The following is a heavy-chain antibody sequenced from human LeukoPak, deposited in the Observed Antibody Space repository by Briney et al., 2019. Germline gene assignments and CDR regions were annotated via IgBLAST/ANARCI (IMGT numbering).Heavy chain of an antibody. CDR2: INPNTGGT. CDR3: ARALGVVVAGSAGY. D-gene: IGHD2-15*01. CDR1: GYTFTGHN. V-gene: IGHV1-2*02. J-gene: IGHJ4*02. Sequence: ASVKVSCKASGYTFTGHNIHWVRQAPGQGLEWMGWINPNTGGTNFAQKFQGRVTMTRDTSISTAYMELSSLRSDDTAVYYCARALGVVVAGSAGYWGQGTLVTVSS.